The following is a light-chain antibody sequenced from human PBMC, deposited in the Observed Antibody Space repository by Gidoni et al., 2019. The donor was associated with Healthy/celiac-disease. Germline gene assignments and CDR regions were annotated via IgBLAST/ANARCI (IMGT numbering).Light chain of an antibody. V-gene: IGKV1-39*01. Sequence: DIQMTQSPSSLSASVGDRVTITCRASQSISSYLNWYQQKPGKAPKLLIYAASSLQSGVPSRFSGSGSGTDFTLTISSLQPEDFATYYCQQSYSTPLTFGTGTKVDIQ. CDR3: QQSYSTPLT. CDR2: AAS. J-gene: IGKJ3*01. CDR1: QSISSY.